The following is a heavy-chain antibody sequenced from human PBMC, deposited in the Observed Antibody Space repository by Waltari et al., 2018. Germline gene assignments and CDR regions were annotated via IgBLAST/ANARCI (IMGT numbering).Heavy chain of an antibody. CDR3: ARSLEFDY. CDR1: GFAFNTYT. Sequence: EMQLVESGGGLVKPGESLRLSCAASGFAFNTYTMNWVRQTPGKGLEWVSSIRSTSTSIDYADSVKGRFTISRDNTKSLLYLEMNSLRAEDTAIYYCARSLEFDYWGQGTLVTVSS. V-gene: IGHV3-21*02. CDR2: IRSTSTSI. J-gene: IGHJ4*02.